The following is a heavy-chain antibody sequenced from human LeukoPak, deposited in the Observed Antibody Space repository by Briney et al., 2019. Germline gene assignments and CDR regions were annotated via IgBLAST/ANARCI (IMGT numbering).Heavy chain of an antibody. D-gene: IGHD3-10*01. CDR2: INPDGSTT. V-gene: IGHV3-74*01. J-gene: IGHJ4*02. CDR1: GFTFSSYW. CDR3: AKDLHYGSADY. Sequence: GGSLRLSCATSGFTFSSYWMHWVRQDPGKGLVWVSFINPDGSTTNYADSVKGRFTISRDNAKNALYLQMNSLRAEDTAVYYCAKDLHYGSADYWGQGTLVTVSS.